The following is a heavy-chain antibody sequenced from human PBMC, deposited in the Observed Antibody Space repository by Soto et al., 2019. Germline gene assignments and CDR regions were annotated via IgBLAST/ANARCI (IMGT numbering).Heavy chain of an antibody. CDR3: AREYYDSSGFYAFDL. CDR2: IIPIFGTA. Sequence: QVQLVQSGAEVKKPGSSVKVSCKASGGTFSSYAISWVRQAPGQGLEWMGGIIPIFGTANYAQKFQGRVTITADESTSTAYMGMRSLRSEERAVYYCAREYYDSSGFYAFDLWGQGTMVTVS. D-gene: IGHD3-22*01. V-gene: IGHV1-69*01. J-gene: IGHJ3*01. CDR1: GGTFSSYA.